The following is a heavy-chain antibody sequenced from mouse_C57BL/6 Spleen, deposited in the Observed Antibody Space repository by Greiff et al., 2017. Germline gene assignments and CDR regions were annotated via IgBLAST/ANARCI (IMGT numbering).Heavy chain of an antibody. V-gene: IGHV1-52*01. Sequence: VQLQQPGAELVRPGSSVKLSCKASGYTFTSYRMHWVKQRPIQGLEWIGNIDTSDSETHYNQKFKDKATLTVDKSSSTAYMQLSSLTSEDSAVYYCARGGDYDYSWFAYWGQGTLVTVSA. CDR3: ARGGDYDYSWFAY. CDR2: IDTSDSET. CDR1: GYTFTSYR. D-gene: IGHD2-4*01. J-gene: IGHJ3*01.